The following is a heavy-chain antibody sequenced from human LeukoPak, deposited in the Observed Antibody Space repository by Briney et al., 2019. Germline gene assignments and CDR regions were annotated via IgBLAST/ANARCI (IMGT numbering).Heavy chain of an antibody. CDR3: ARSEGLGY. Sequence: GSSVKVPCKASGGTFSSYAISWVRQAPGQGLEWMGRIIPILGIANYAQKFQGRVTITADKSTSTAYMELSSLRSEDTAVYYCARSEGLGYWGQGTLVTVSS. D-gene: IGHD6-19*01. V-gene: IGHV1-69*04. CDR1: GGTFSSYA. J-gene: IGHJ4*02. CDR2: IIPILGIA.